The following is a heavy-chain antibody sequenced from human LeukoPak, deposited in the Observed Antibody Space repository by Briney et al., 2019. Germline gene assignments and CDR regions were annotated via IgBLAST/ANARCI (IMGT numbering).Heavy chain of an antibody. D-gene: IGHD3-22*01. CDR2: SRNKAHSYTT. Sequence: GGSLRLSCAASGFTLSDHYMDWVRQAPGKGLEWVGRSRNKAHSYTTEYAASVTGRFTIARDDSENSLYLQMNSLKTEDTAVYYCARGDSSGYSNYWGQGTLVTVSS. J-gene: IGHJ4*02. CDR3: ARGDSSGYSNY. CDR1: GFTLSDHY. V-gene: IGHV3-72*01.